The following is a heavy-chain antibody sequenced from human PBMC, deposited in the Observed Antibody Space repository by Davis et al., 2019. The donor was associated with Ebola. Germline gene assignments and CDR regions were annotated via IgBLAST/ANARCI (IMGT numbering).Heavy chain of an antibody. CDR2: IYYSGST. CDR1: GGSIGSSSYY. J-gene: IGHJ4*02. D-gene: IGHD4-23*01. V-gene: IGHV4-39*01. Sequence: SETLSLTCTVSGGSIGSSSYYWGWIRQPPGKGLEWIGSIYYSGSTYYNPSLKSRVTISVDTSKNQFSLKLSSVTAADTAVYYCARGVPPRTVETSDYWGQGTLVTVSS. CDR3: ARGVPPRTVETSDY.